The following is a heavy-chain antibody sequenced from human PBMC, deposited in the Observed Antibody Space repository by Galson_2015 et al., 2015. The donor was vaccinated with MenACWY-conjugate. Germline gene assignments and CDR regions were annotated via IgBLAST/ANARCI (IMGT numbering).Heavy chain of an antibody. D-gene: IGHD1-1*01. J-gene: IGHJ4*02. CDR2: IKADGSFS. V-gene: IGHV3-74*01. CDR1: GFTFNNYW. CDR3: ARDNNWSFDS. Sequence: SLRLSCAASGFTFNNYWMHWVRHPPGKGLEWISYIKADGSFSNYADSVKGQFTISTDNAKNMVYLQMDGLGDEDTAVYFCARDNNWSFDSWGQGTLVTVSS.